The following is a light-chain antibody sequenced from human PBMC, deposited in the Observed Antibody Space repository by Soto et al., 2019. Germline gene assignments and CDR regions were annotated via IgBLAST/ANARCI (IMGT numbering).Light chain of an antibody. Sequence: QSALTQPASVSGSPGQSITISCTGTSSDVGNYKYVSWYQQHPGKAPKLMIYEVSNRPSGVSNRFTGSKSGNTASLTISCLQYEDETDYYCFSYTSISTDDFGTGKKVTVL. J-gene: IGLJ1*01. V-gene: IGLV2-14*01. CDR3: FSYTSISTDD. CDR2: EVS. CDR1: SSDVGNYKY.